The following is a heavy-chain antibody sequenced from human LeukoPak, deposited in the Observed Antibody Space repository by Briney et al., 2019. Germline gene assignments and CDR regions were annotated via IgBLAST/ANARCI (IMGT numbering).Heavy chain of an antibody. Sequence: ASVKVSCKASGYTFTSYGISWVRQAPGQGLEWMGWISAYNGNTNYAQKLQGRVTMTTDTSTSTAYMELRSLRSDDTAVYYCARERKGTTGTQYYYYSYMDVWNKATTVTVSS. CDR3: ARERKGTTGTQYYYYSYMDV. CDR1: GYTFTSYG. CDR2: ISAYNGNT. V-gene: IGHV1-18*01. D-gene: IGHD1-1*01. J-gene: IGHJ6*03.